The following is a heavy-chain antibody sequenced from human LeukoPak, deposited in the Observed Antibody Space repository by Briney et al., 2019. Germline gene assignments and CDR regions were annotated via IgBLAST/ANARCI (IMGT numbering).Heavy chain of an antibody. CDR3: AELGITMIGGV. V-gene: IGHV3-48*03. J-gene: IGHJ6*04. CDR2: ISSSGSTI. D-gene: IGHD3-10*02. CDR1: GFTFSSYE. Sequence: HPGGSLRLSCAASGFTFSSYEMDWVRQAPGKVLEWVSYISSSGSTIYYSDSVKGRFTSSRDNAKNSLYLQMNSLRAEDTAVYYCAELGITMIGGVWGKGTTVTISS.